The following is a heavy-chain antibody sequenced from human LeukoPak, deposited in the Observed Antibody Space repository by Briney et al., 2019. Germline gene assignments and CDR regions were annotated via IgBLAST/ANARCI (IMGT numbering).Heavy chain of an antibody. CDR2: ISHDGNTG. Sequence: GGSLRLSCAASKFMFSACNMHWVRQVPGKGLEWLAIISHDGNTGHYADSVKGRFTISRDNSKDTVDLQMNSLRADDTAVYYCARDFNWAFDYWGQGTLVTVSS. D-gene: IGHD3-16*01. CDR3: ARDFNWAFDY. CDR1: KFMFSACN. V-gene: IGHV3-30-3*01. J-gene: IGHJ4*02.